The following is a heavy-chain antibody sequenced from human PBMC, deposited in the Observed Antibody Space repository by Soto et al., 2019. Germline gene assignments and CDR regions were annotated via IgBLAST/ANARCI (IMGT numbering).Heavy chain of an antibody. Sequence: ESGGGLVQPGRSLRLSCAASGFTFDDYAMHWVRQAPGKGLEWVSGISWNSGSIGYADSVKGRFTISRDNAKNSLYLQMNSLRAEDTALYYCAKETRYCSGGSCYPGWFDPWGQGTLVTVSS. J-gene: IGHJ5*02. CDR2: ISWNSGSI. D-gene: IGHD2-15*01. V-gene: IGHV3-9*01. CDR1: GFTFDDYA. CDR3: AKETRYCSGGSCYPGWFDP.